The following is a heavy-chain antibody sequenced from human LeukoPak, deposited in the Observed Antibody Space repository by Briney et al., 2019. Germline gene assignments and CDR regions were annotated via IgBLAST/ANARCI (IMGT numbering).Heavy chain of an antibody. J-gene: IGHJ6*02. V-gene: IGHV3-21*01. D-gene: IGHD2-15*01. CDR1: GGSFSGYY. Sequence: ETLSLTCAVYGGSFSGYYWSWVRQAPGKGLEWLSSISSSSTHMYYADSVKGRLTISRDNAKNSLYLQMNNLRAEDTAVYYCARVRGGYCTGGSCYYYYAMDVWGQGTTVTVSS. CDR2: ISSSSTHM. CDR3: ARVRGGYCTGGSCYYYYAMDV.